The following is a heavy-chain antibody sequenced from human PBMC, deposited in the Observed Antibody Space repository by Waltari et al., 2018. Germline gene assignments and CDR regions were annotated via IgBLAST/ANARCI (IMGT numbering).Heavy chain of an antibody. CDR1: GGTFSSYA. J-gene: IGHJ4*02. D-gene: IGHD2-21*01. Sequence: QVQLVQSGAEVKKPGSSVKVSCKASGGTFSSYAISWVRQAPGQGLEWMGGIIPIFGTANYSQKFQGRVTITADEATSTAYMELSSLRSEDTAVYYCARGVAYCGGDCYFDYWGQGTLVTVSS. V-gene: IGHV1-69*01. CDR2: IIPIFGTA. CDR3: ARGVAYCGGDCYFDY.